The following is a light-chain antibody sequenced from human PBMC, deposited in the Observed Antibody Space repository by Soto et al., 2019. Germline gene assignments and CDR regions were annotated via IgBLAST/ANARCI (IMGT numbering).Light chain of an antibody. CDR3: QQSSSAPRT. J-gene: IGKJ1*01. CDR2: AAS. V-gene: IGKV1-39*01. Sequence: DIQMTQSPPSLSASVGDRVTITCRASQSISSYLNWYQQKPGKAPKLLIYAASSLQSGVPSRFSGSGYGTDFTRTISSLQAEDFATYYCQQSSSAPRTFGQGTRVEIK. CDR1: QSISSY.